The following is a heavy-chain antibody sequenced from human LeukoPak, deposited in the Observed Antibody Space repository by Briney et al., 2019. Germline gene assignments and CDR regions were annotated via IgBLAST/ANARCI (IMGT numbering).Heavy chain of an antibody. CDR2: ISASGAST. CDR3: AKSGWPDAFDI. D-gene: IGHD6-19*01. J-gene: IGHJ3*02. Sequence: GGSLRLSCVASGFTFSNVAMSWVRQAPGKGLEWVSAISASGASTYYADSVKGRFTISRDNSKNTVYLQMNSLRAEDTAVHYCAKSGWPDAFDIWGQGTMVTVSS. CDR1: GFTFSNVA. V-gene: IGHV3-23*01.